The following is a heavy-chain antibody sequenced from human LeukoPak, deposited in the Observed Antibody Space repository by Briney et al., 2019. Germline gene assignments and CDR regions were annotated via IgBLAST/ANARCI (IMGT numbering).Heavy chain of an antibody. CDR2: INQTGSEK. V-gene: IGHV3-7*01. D-gene: IGHD6-19*01. CDR1: GFTFSSYW. J-gene: IGHJ4*02. Sequence: QSGGSLRLSCAASGFTFSSYWMSWVRQAPEKGLEWVANINQTGSEKYFVDSVKGRFTISRDNAKNSLYLQMNSLRAEDTAVYYCARVADDYFDYWGQGTLVTVSS. CDR3: ARVADDYFDY.